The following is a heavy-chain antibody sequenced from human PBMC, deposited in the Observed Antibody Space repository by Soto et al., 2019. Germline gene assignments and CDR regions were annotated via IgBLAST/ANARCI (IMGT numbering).Heavy chain of an antibody. J-gene: IGHJ4*02. CDR3: AKEDGSSGWYDY. D-gene: IGHD6-19*01. CDR2: ISWDGGST. CDR1: GFTFDDYT. V-gene: IGHV3-43*01. Sequence: EVQLVESGGVVVQPGGSLRLSCAASGFTFDDYTMHWVRQAPGKGLEWVSLISWDGGSTYYADSVKGRFTISRDNSKNSLYLQMNSLRTEDTALYYCAKEDGSSGWYDYWGQGTLVTVSS.